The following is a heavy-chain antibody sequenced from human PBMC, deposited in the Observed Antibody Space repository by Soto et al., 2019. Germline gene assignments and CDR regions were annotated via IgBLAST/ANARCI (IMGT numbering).Heavy chain of an antibody. J-gene: IGHJ6*02. Sequence: QVQLQESGPGLVKPSETLSLTCTVSGGSINSDYWSWIRQPPEKGLEWIGYVRNSGSTNYNPSLNSRVTASVDTSKSRFSLKLSSVTAADAGVYYCARDLLYGRYGMDVWGQGTTVTVSS. V-gene: IGHV4-59*01. CDR2: VRNSGST. D-gene: IGHD3-16*01. CDR3: ARDLLYGRYGMDV. CDR1: GGSINSDY.